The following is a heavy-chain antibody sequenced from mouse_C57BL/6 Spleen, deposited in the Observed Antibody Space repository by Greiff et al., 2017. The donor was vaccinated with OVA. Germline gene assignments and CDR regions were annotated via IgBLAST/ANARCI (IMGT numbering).Heavy chain of an antibody. J-gene: IGHJ1*03. CDR1: GFTFSSYG. CDR3: ASHPIYYGSSYRYWYFDV. Sequence: EVMLVESGGDLVKPGGSLKLSCAASGFTFSSYGMSWVRQTPDKRLEWVATISSGGSYTYYPDRVKGRFTISRDNAKNTQYLQMSNLKSKDTAMQYCASHPIYYGSSYRYWYFDVWGTGTTVTVSS. D-gene: IGHD1-1*01. V-gene: IGHV5-6*01. CDR2: ISSGGSYT.